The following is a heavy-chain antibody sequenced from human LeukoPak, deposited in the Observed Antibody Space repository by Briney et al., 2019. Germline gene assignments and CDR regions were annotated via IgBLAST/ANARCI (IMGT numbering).Heavy chain of an antibody. J-gene: IGHJ4*02. V-gene: IGHV3-9*01. Sequence: GGSLRLSCAASGFTFDDYAIHWVRQAPGKGLEWVSGISWNSGNIGYADSVKGRFTISRDNAKNSLYLQMNSLRVEDTALYYCAKAPRGYGSGSFYYFNYWGQGTLVTVSS. D-gene: IGHD3-10*01. CDR2: ISWNSGNI. CDR3: AKAPRGYGSGSFYYFNY. CDR1: GFTFDDYA.